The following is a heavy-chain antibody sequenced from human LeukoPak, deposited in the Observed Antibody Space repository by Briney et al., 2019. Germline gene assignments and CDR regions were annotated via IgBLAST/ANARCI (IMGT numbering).Heavy chain of an antibody. V-gene: IGHV4-59*11. CDR1: GGSISYHH. J-gene: IGHJ6*04. D-gene: IGHD6-13*01. CDR2: ISNSGSI. Sequence: KPSGTLSLTCTVSGGSISYHHWSCIRQPPGKGLEWIGYISNSGSINCNPSLKSRVTISLDTSKNKFSLRLSSVTAADTAVYYCARDSRRSRWPFYYGIDVWSKGTTVTVSS. CDR3: ARDSRRSRWPFYYGIDV.